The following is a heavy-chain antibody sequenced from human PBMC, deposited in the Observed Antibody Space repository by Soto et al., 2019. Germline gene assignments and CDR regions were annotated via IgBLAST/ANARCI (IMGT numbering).Heavy chain of an antibody. CDR1: GFTFSSYG. J-gene: IGHJ6*02. D-gene: IGHD2-15*01. Sequence: QVQLVESGGGVVQPGRSLRLSCAASGFTFSSYGMHWVRQAPGKGLEWVAVIWYDGSNKYYADSVKGRFTISRDNSENTLYLQMNSLRAEDTAVYYCARDRYCSGGSCYPGLYYYGMDVWGQGTTVTVSS. CDR2: IWYDGSNK. V-gene: IGHV3-33*01. CDR3: ARDRYCSGGSCYPGLYYYGMDV.